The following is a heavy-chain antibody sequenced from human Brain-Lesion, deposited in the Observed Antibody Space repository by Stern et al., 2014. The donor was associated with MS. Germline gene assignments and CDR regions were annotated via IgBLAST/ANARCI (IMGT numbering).Heavy chain of an antibody. CDR2: ISWDGGST. CDR3: AKDIGDSSGYLDY. V-gene: IGHV3-43D*03. Sequence: EVQLVESGGVVVQPGGSLRLSCAASGFTFDDYGMQWVRQAPGKGLEWVSLISWDGGSTYYADSVKGRFTISRDNSKNSLYLQMNSLGAEDTALYYCAKDIGDSSGYLDYWGQGTLVPVSS. D-gene: IGHD3-22*01. J-gene: IGHJ4*02. CDR1: GFTFDDYG.